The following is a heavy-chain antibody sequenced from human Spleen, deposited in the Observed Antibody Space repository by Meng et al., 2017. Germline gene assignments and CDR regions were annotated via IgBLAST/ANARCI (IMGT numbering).Heavy chain of an antibody. CDR3: AHRRPSLGYSHYYDSSGYFDY. V-gene: IGHV2-5*02. CDR2: IYWDDDV. D-gene: IGHD3-22*01. J-gene: IGHJ4*02. CDR1: GFSVTTSGMG. Sequence: SGPTLVKPTQTLTLTCSFSGFSVTTSGMGVGWIRQPPGKALEWLALIYWDDDVRYRPSLKSRLTITKVPSKSQVVLIMTNMDPVATATYYCAHRRPSLGYSHYYDSSGYFDYWGQGTLVTVSS.